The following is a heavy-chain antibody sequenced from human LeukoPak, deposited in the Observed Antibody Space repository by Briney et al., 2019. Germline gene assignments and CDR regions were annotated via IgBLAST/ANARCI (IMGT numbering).Heavy chain of an antibody. CDR1: GFTFSTYT. CDR2: ISSSNSFI. CDR3: ATMSTVIRPFDY. V-gene: IGHV3-21*01. D-gene: IGHD4-11*01. J-gene: IGHJ4*02. Sequence: GGSLRLSCAASGFTFSTYTMNWVRQAPGKGLEWVSSISSSNSFIYYVDSVKGRFIVSRDNAKNSVYLQMNSLRAEDTAVYYCATMSTVIRPFDYWGQGTLVTVSS.